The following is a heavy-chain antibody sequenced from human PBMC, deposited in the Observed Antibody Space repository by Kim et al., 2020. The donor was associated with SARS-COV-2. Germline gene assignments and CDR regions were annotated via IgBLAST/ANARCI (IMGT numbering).Heavy chain of an antibody. CDR2: ISSSSSYT. V-gene: IGHV3-11*06. CDR3: AREPRDWRDYGDYPCYYFDY. J-gene: IGHJ4*02. Sequence: GGSLRLSCAASGFTFSDYYMSWIRQAPGKGLEWVSYISSSSSYTNYADSVKGRFTISRDNAKNSLYLQMNSLRAEDTAVYYCAREPRDWRDYGDYPCYYFDYWGQGTLVTVSS. CDR1: GFTFSDYY. D-gene: IGHD4-17*01.